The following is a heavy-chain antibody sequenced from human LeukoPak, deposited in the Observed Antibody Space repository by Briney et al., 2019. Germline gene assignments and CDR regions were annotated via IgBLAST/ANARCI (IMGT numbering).Heavy chain of an antibody. Sequence: PSETLSLTCTVSGGSISSYYWSWIRQPPGKGLEWIGYIYYSGSTNYNPSLKSRVTISVDTSKNQFSLKLSSVTAADTAVYYCARARGDYDSSGYFPVGVDYWGQGTLVTVSS. CDR2: IYYSGST. V-gene: IGHV4-59*01. CDR1: GGSISSYY. D-gene: IGHD3-22*01. J-gene: IGHJ4*02. CDR3: ARARGDYDSSGYFPVGVDY.